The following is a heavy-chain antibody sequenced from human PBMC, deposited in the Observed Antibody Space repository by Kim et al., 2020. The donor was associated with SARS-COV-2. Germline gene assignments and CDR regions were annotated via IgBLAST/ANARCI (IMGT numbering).Heavy chain of an antibody. CDR1: GFTFSNAW. D-gene: IGHD6-13*01. J-gene: IGHJ4*02. Sequence: GGSLRLSCAASGFTFSNAWMSWVRQAPGKGLEWVGRIKSKTDGGITDYAAPVKGRFTISRDDSKNTLYLQMNSLKTEDTAVYYCTTPDSSSWYFDYWGQGTLVTVSS. CDR3: TTPDSSSWYFDY. CDR2: IKSKTDGGIT. V-gene: IGHV3-15*01.